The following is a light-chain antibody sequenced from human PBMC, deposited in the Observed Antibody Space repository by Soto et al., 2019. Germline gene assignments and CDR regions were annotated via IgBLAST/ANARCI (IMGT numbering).Light chain of an antibody. V-gene: IGKV1-5*03. J-gene: IGKJ1*01. Sequence: DIQMTQSPSTLSASVGDRVTITCRASESINIWLAWFQQKPGKAPKLLISKASTLESGLPSRFSGSGSGTEFTLTISSLQVPDFATYHCLQYHIHSTFGQGTKVEVK. CDR3: LQYHIHST. CDR1: ESINIW. CDR2: KAS.